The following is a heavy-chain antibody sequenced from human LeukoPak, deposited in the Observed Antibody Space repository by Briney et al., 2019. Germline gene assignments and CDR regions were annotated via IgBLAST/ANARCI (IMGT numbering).Heavy chain of an antibody. D-gene: IGHD6-19*01. CDR1: GYTFTDYY. Sequence: ASVKVSCKSSGYTFTDYYMHWVRQAPGQGLEWMGWINPNGGGTNYAQSLQGRVTMTRDTSIGTAYMELSSLISDDTAIYYCARENNSGWYRKAAFDYWGQGTLVTVTS. CDR3: ARENNSGWYRKAAFDY. J-gene: IGHJ4*02. V-gene: IGHV1-2*02. CDR2: INPNGGGT.